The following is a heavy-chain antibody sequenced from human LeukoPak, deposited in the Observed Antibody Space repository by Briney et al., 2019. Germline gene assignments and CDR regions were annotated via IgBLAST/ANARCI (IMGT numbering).Heavy chain of an antibody. CDR3: ARETELVVPPASNWFDP. D-gene: IGHD2-2*01. CDR1: GYTFTGYY. J-gene: IGHJ5*02. V-gene: IGHV1-2*02. CDR2: INPNSDGT. Sequence: ASVKVSCKASGYTFTGYYMHWVRQAPGQGLEWMGWINPNSDGTNYAQKFQGRVTMTRDTSISTAYMELSRLRSDDTAVYYCARETELVVPPASNWFDPWGQGTLVTVSS.